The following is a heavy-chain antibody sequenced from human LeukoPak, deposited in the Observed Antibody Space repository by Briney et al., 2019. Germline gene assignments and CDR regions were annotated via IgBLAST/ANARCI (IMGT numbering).Heavy chain of an antibody. J-gene: IGHJ4*02. CDR3: ARGSVERGYDTAMAIYYFDY. V-gene: IGHV4-34*01. CDR2: INHNGST. D-gene: IGHD5-18*01. CDR1: GGSFSGYY. Sequence: PSGTPSLTCAVYGGSFSGYYWSWIRPPPRKGLEWIGEINHNGSTNYNPSLKSRVTISVDTSKNQFSLKLSSVTAADTAAYYCARGSVERGYDTAMAIYYFDYWGQGTLVTVSS.